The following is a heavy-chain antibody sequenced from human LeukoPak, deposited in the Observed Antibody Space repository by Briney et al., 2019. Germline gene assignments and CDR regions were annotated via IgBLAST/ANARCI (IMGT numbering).Heavy chain of an antibody. CDR3: AREGPGIGWFDL. CDR2: IYYSGST. J-gene: IGHJ5*02. D-gene: IGHD1-14*01. Sequence: PSETLSLTCTVSGGSISSGDYYWSCIRQRPGQGLEWIGYIYYSGSTYYNPSLKSRVTISVDTSKDQFSLKLSSVTAADTAVYCCAREGPGIGWFDLWGEGTLVTVS. CDR1: GGSISSGDYY. V-gene: IGHV4-31*03.